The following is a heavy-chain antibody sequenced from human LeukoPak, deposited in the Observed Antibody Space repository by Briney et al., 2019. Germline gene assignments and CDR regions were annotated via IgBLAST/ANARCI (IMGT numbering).Heavy chain of an antibody. CDR1: GFTFSSYA. D-gene: IGHD6-19*01. V-gene: IGHV3-30*04. Sequence: GGSLRLSCAASGFTFSSYAMHWVRQAPAKGLEWVAVISYDGSNKYYADSVKGRFTISRDNSKNTLYLQMNSLRAEDTAVYYCARTAVAYKPYWGRGTVVTVSS. CDR2: ISYDGSNK. CDR3: ARTAVAYKPY. J-gene: IGHJ4*02.